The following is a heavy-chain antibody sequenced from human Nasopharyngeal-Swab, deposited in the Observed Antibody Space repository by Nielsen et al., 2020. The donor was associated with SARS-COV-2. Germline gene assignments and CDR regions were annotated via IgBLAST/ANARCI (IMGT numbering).Heavy chain of an antibody. CDR3: TRRNDC. CDR1: GFTVSSSY. Sequence: GESLKISCAASGFTVSSSYMSWVRQAPGKGLEWISLMFSGGSAYYAGSVEGRFTVSRDESRNTLYLQMNSLRAEDTAVYYCTRRNDCWGQGTLVTVSS. V-gene: IGHV3-53*01. CDR2: MFSGGSA. J-gene: IGHJ4*02.